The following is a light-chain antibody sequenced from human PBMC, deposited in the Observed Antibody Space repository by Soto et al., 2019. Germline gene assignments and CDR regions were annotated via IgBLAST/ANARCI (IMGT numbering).Light chain of an antibody. J-gene: IGLJ1*01. CDR2: DVT. V-gene: IGLV2-14*01. Sequence: QSALTQPASVSGSPGQSIAISCTGTSNDVGSYNYVSWYQQHPGKAPKLMIYDVTNRPSGVSDRFSGSKSGNTASLTISGLQAEDEADYYCKSYTTSNTYVFGSGTKATV. CDR3: KSYTTSNTYV. CDR1: SNDVGSYNY.